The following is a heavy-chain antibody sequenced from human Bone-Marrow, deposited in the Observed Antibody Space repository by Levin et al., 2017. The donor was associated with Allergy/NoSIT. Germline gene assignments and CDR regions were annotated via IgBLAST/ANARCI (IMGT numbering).Heavy chain of an antibody. CDR2: IKQDGSEK. J-gene: IGHJ4*02. CDR3: ARDCSTTSCLSFFDY. Sequence: GGSLRLSCAASGFTFSMYWMTWVRQAPGKGLEWVATIKQDGSEKFYADSVKGRVIISRDNRKNSLYLQMTSVRADDAAVYYCARDCSTTSCLSFFDYWGQGTLVTASS. V-gene: IGHV3-7*04. D-gene: IGHD2-2*01. CDR1: GFTFSMYW.